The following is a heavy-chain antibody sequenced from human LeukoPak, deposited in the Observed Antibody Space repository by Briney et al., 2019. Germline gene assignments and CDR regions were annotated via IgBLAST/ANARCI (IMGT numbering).Heavy chain of an antibody. V-gene: IGHV3-21*01. Sequence: GGSLRLSCVASGFTFSGYTMNWARQAPGKGLEWVSSITSSSTYIYYADSVRGRFTISRDNAKNSLYLQMNSLRAEDTAVYYCARDSVRHLDYWGQGTLVTVSS. J-gene: IGHJ4*02. CDR1: GFTFSGYT. CDR2: ITSSSTYI. D-gene: IGHD5/OR15-5a*01. CDR3: ARDSVRHLDY.